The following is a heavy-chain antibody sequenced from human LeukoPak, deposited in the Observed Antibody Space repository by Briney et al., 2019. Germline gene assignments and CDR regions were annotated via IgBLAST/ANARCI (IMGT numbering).Heavy chain of an antibody. D-gene: IGHD6-19*01. CDR3: ARGGSSGWWAFDI. CDR1: GFTFSSYS. V-gene: IGHV3-21*01. Sequence: GGALRLSCAASGFTFSSYSMNWVRQAPGKGLEWVSSISSSSSYIYYADSVKGRFTISRDNAKNSLSLQMNSLRAEDTAVYYCARGGSSGWWAFDIWGQGTMVTVSS. J-gene: IGHJ3*02. CDR2: ISSSSSYI.